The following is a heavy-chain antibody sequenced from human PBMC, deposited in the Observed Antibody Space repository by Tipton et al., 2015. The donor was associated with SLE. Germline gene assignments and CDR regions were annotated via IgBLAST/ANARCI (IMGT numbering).Heavy chain of an antibody. V-gene: IGHV4-39*07. J-gene: IGHJ4*02. CDR3: ARGSVGWYFDY. CDR2: IYYSGST. D-gene: IGHD6-19*01. CDR1: GGSISSSSYY. Sequence: TLSLTCTVSGGSISSSSYYWGWIRQPPGKGLEWIGSIYYSGSTYYSPSLKSRVTISVDTSKNQFSLKLSSVTAADTAVYYCARGSVGWYFDYWGQGTLVTISS.